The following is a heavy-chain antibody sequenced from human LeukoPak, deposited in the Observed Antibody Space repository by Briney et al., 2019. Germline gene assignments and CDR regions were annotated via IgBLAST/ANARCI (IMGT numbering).Heavy chain of an antibody. Sequence: GGSLRLACAASGFTFSSYARHWSRQAPGKGLGWVSSIRSSTYINYADSVKGRFTISRDNAKNSLYLQINSPRAEDTAVYSCARDRSPGNFDYWGQGTLVTVSS. CDR1: GFTFSSYA. J-gene: IGHJ4*02. V-gene: IGHV3-21*01. CDR2: IRSSTYI. CDR3: ARDRSPGNFDY. D-gene: IGHD3-10*01.